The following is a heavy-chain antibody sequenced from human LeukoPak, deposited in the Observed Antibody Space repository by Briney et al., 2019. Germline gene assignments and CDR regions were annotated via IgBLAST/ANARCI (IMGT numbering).Heavy chain of an antibody. J-gene: IGHJ4*02. V-gene: IGHV3-48*03. CDR3: ARGFSY. Sequence: GGSLRLSCIASGFTFSSYEMSWVRQAPGKGLEWVSYISSSSGIFYADSVKDRFTISRDNAKNSLYLQMNSLRAEDTAVYYCARGFSYWGQGTLVTVSS. CDR2: ISSSSGI. CDR1: GFTFSSYE.